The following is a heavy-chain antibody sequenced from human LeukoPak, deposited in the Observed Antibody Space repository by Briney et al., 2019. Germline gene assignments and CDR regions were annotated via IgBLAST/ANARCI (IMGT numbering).Heavy chain of an antibody. D-gene: IGHD3-3*01. CDR1: GFTFSSYA. CDR2: ISGSGGST. V-gene: IGHV3-23*01. J-gene: IGHJ4*02. CDR3: AKDRGMDDFWSGPRGSADY. Sequence: GGSLRLSCAASGFTFSSYAMSWVRQAPGKGLEWVSAISGSGGSTYYADSVKGRFTISRDNSKNTLYLQMNSLRAEDTAVYYCAKDRGMDDFWSGPRGSADYWGQGTLVTVSS.